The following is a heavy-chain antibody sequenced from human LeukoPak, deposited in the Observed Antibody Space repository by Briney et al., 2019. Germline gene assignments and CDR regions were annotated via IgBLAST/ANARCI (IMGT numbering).Heavy chain of an antibody. CDR2: ISYDGSNK. D-gene: IGHD4-17*01. CDR3: AGGETTVTTTDAFDI. V-gene: IGHV3-30-3*01. CDR1: GFTFSSYA. Sequence: GGSLRLSCAASGFTFSSYAMHWVRQTPGKGLEWVAVISYDGSNKYYADSVKGRFTISRDDSKNTLYLQMNSLRAEDTAVYYCAGGETTVTTTDAFDIWGQGTMVTVSS. J-gene: IGHJ3*02.